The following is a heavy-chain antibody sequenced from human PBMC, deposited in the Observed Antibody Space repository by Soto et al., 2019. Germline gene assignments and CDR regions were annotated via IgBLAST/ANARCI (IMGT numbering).Heavy chain of an antibody. Sequence: QVQLVESGGGVVQPGRSLRLSYAASGFTFSSYGMHWVRQAPGKGLEWVAVISYDGSNKYYADSVKGRFTISRDNSKNTLYLQMNSLRAEDTAVYYCAKDWGSSGWYTDWFDPWGQGTLVTVSS. CDR2: ISYDGSNK. CDR3: AKDWGSSGWYTDWFDP. V-gene: IGHV3-30*18. J-gene: IGHJ5*02. CDR1: GFTFSSYG. D-gene: IGHD6-19*01.